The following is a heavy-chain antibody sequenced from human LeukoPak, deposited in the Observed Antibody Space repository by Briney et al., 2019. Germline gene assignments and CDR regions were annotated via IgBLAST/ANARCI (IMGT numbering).Heavy chain of an antibody. CDR1: GFTSDDYA. V-gene: IGHV3-9*02. CDR2: ISWNSGSI. CDR3: AKNLLRKTAAGKRDAFDI. D-gene: IGHD6-13*01. J-gene: IGHJ3*02. Sequence: TGGSLRLSCAASGFTSDDYALHWVRQAPGKGLEWVSGISWNSGSIGYADSVKGRFTISRDNAKNSLYLQMNSLRAEDMALYYCAKNLLRKTAAGKRDAFDIWGQGTMVTVSS.